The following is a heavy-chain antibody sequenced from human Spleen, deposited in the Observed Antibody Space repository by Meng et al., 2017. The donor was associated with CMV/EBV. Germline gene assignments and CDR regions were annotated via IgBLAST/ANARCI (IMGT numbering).Heavy chain of an antibody. CDR2: IKQDGSEK. D-gene: IGHD2-2*03. CDR3: AKDETPKGMDIVVVPAWGYYYYGMDV. Sequence: GGSLRLSCAASGFTFSSYWMSWVRQAPGKGLEWVANIKQDGSEKYYVDSVKGRFTISRDNSKNTLYLQMNSLRAEDTAVYYCAKDETPKGMDIVVVPAWGYYYYGMDVWGQGTTVTVSS. J-gene: IGHJ6*02. V-gene: IGHV3-7*01. CDR1: GFTFSSYW.